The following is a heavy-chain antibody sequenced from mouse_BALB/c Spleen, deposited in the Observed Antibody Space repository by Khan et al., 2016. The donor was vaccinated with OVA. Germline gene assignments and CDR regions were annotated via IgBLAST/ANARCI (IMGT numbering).Heavy chain of an antibody. V-gene: IGHV5-6*01. CDR1: GFTFSTYG. CDR2: ISSGGSYT. D-gene: IGHD1-1*02. J-gene: IGHJ3*01. Sequence: EVQGVESGGDLVKPGGSLKLSCAASGFTFSTYGMSWVRQNPDKRLEWVATISSGGSYTYYVDSVKGRFTISRDNAKNTLELQMSSMKSADTAMYYCTRLAYYYNSEGFAYWGQGTLVTVSA. CDR3: TRLAYYYNSEGFAY.